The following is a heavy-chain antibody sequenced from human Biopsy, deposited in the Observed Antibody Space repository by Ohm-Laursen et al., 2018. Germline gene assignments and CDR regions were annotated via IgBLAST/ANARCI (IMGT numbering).Heavy chain of an antibody. V-gene: IGHV3-30*18. CDR1: GFTFSNSG. D-gene: IGHD2/OR15-2a*01. CDR2: ISYDGSKT. J-gene: IGHJ6*02. Sequence: SLRLSCSAPGFTFSNSGMHWVRQAPGKGLEWVAAISYDGSKTDYGDSVKGRLNISRDNSKNTLDLQMSSLRVEDTAVYFCAKDKGTFNFYYYGIDVWGQGTTVTVSS. CDR3: AKDKGTFNFYYYGIDV.